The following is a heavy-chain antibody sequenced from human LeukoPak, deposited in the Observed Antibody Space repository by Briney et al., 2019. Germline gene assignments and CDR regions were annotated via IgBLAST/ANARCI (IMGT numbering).Heavy chain of an antibody. CDR2: IYTSGST. D-gene: IGHD4-17*01. CDR3: ARVRNAYGDYLWFDP. Sequence: PSETLSLTCTVSGGSISSYYWSWIRQPAGKGLEWIGRIYTSGSTNYNPSLKSRVTMSVDTSKNQFSLKLSSVTAADTAVYYCARVRNAYGDYLWFDPWGQGTLVTVSS. V-gene: IGHV4-4*07. CDR1: GGSISSYY. J-gene: IGHJ5*02.